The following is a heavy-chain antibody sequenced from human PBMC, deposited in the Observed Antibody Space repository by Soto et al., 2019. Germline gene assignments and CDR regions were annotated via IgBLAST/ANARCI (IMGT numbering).Heavy chain of an antibody. V-gene: IGHV1-69*02. Sequence: QVQLVQSGAEVKKPGSSVKVSCKASGGTFSSYTISWVRQAPGQGLEWMGRIIPILGIANYAQKFQGRVTITADKSTSTAYMELSSLRSEDTAVYYCATQVSCSTSCSGVYWYFDLWGRGTLVTVSS. D-gene: IGHD2-2*01. CDR1: GGTFSSYT. CDR3: ATQVSCSTSCSGVYWYFDL. CDR2: IIPILGIA. J-gene: IGHJ2*01.